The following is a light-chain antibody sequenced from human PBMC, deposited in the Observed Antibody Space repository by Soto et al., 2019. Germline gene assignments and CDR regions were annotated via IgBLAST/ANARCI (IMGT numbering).Light chain of an antibody. V-gene: IGLV2-14*01. CDR1: SSDVGAYNY. CDR3: SSYTTSSTDV. CDR2: EVN. J-gene: IGLJ1*01. Sequence: QSALTQPASLSGSPGQSITISCTGTSSDVGAYNYVSWYQQHPGKAPKLMIYEVNNRPSGISSRFSGSKSGNTASLIISGLRADDEADYYCSSYTTSSTDVFGTGTKLTVL.